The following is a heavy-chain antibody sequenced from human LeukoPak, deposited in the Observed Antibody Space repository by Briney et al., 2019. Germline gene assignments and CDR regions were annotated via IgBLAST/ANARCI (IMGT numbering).Heavy chain of an antibody. CDR3: STTYYYDSSEGY. J-gene: IGHJ4*02. CDR1: GFTFSNTW. V-gene: IGHV3-15*07. CDR2: IKSKTDGGTT. D-gene: IGHD3-22*01. Sequence: GGSLRLSCAASGFTFSNTWMNWVRQAPGKGLEWVGRIKSKTDGGTTDYAAPVKGRFTISRDDSKNTLYLQMNSLKTEDTAVYYCSTTYYYDSSEGYWGQGTLVTVSS.